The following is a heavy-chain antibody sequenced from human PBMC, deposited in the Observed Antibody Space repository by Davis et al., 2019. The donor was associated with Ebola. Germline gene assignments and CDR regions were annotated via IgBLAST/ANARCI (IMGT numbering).Heavy chain of an antibody. Sequence: PGGSLRLSCAASGFTFSSYAMSWVRQAPGKGLEWVSAISGSGGSTYYADSVKGRFTISRDNSKNTLYLQMNSLRDEDTAVYYCARDSAAPRNYYGMDVWGQGTTVTVSS. CDR1: GFTFSSYA. CDR2: ISGSGGST. D-gene: IGHD6-6*01. J-gene: IGHJ6*02. CDR3: ARDSAAPRNYYGMDV. V-gene: IGHV3-23*01.